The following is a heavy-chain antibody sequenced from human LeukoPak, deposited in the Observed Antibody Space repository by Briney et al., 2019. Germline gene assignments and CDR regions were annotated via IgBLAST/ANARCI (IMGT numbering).Heavy chain of an antibody. J-gene: IGHJ6*03. D-gene: IGHD3-10*01. CDR1: GGSISSSSYY. CDR2: IYYSGST. CDR3: AGLSGLYYYMDV. Sequence: PSETLSLTCTVSGGSISSSSYYWGWIRQPPGKGLEWIGSIYYSGSTNYNPSLKSRVTISVDTSKNQFSLKLSSVTAADTAVYYCAGLSGLYYYMDVWGKGTTVTVSS. V-gene: IGHV4-39*07.